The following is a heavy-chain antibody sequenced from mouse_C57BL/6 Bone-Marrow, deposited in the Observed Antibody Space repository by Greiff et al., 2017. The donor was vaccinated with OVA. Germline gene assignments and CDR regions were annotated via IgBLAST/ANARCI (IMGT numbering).Heavy chain of an antibody. Sequence: EVQLQQSGPELVKPGASVKISCKASGYTFTDYYMNWVKQSHGKSLEWIGDINPNNGGTSYNQKFKGKATLTVDKSSSTAYMELLSLTSEDSAVYYCAKKSYYYGSSHWYFDVWGTGTTVTVSS. CDR2: INPNNGGT. V-gene: IGHV1-26*01. J-gene: IGHJ1*03. CDR1: GYTFTDYY. CDR3: AKKSYYYGSSHWYFDV. D-gene: IGHD1-1*01.